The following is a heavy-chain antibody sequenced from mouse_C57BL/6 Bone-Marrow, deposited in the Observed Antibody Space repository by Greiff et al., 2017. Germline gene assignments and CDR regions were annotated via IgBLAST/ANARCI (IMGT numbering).Heavy chain of an antibody. CDR1: GYTFTSYW. J-gene: IGHJ2*01. Sequence: VQLQQPGAELVKPGASVKLSCKASGYTFTSYWMHWVKPRPGQGLEWIGMIHPNSGSTNYNEKFKSKATLTVDKSSSTAYMQLSSLTSEDSAVYYCARGPYYYGPFDYWGQGTTLTVSS. CDR2: IHPNSGST. D-gene: IGHD1-1*01. CDR3: ARGPYYYGPFDY. V-gene: IGHV1-64*01.